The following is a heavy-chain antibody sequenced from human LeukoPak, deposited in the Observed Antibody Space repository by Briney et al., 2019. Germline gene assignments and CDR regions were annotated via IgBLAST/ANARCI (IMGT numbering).Heavy chain of an antibody. J-gene: IGHJ4*02. D-gene: IGHD4-17*01. Sequence: VASVKVSCTASGYTFTSYYMHWVRQAPGQGLEWMGLINPSGGSTSYAQKFQGRVTMTRDTSTGTVYMELSRLTSEDTAVYYCAKDWDSAVTRIFDHWGQGTLVTVSS. V-gene: IGHV1-46*01. CDR3: AKDWDSAVTRIFDH. CDR2: INPSGGST. CDR1: GYTFTSYY.